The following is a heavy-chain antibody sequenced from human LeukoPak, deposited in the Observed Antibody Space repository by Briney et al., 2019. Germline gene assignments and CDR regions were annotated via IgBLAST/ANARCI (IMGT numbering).Heavy chain of an antibody. V-gene: IGHV3-30-3*01. J-gene: IGHJ5*02. CDR1: GFTFSSYA. D-gene: IGHD1-26*01. CDR2: ISYDGSNK. CDR3: ARDRGSGSGGTFDP. Sequence: PGGSLRLSCAASGFTFSSYAMHWVRQAPGKGLEWVAVISYDGSNKYYADSVKGRFTISRDNSKNTLYLQMNSLRAEDTAVYYCARDRGSGSGGTFDPWGQGTLVTVSS.